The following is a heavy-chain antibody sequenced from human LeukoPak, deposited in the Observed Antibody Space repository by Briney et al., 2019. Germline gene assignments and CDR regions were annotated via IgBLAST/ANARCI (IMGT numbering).Heavy chain of an antibody. V-gene: IGHV1-46*01. CDR2: IDPRDGST. CDR3: ATDKPHNCFDP. J-gene: IGHJ5*02. Sequence: ASVKVSFKASGYNFAYYYIHSVRQAPGQGLEWMGLIDPRDGSTTYSQKFQGRITLTRDTPTSTVYIDLRTLRSDDTAVYYCATDKPHNCFDPWGQGTLVTVSS. CDR1: GYNFAYYY.